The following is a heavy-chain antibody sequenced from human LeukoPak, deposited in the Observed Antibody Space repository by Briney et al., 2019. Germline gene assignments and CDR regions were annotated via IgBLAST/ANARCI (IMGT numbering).Heavy chain of an antibody. J-gene: IGHJ4*02. V-gene: IGHV3-11*04. Sequence: PGGSLRLSCAASGFTFSDYYMSWIRQAPGKGLEWVSYISSSGSTIYYADSVKGRFTISRDNAKNSLYLQMNSLRAEDTAVYYCARHPHGIPAARTGFDNWGQEPLVTSSS. CDR1: GFTFSDYY. D-gene: IGHD6-13*01. CDR3: ARHPHGIPAARTGFDN. CDR2: ISSSGSTI.